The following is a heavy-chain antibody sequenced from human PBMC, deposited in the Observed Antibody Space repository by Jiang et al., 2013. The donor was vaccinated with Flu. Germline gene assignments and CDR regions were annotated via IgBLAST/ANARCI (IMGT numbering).Heavy chain of an antibody. CDR1: GYSFTSYW. Sequence: GAEVKKPGESLKISCKGSGYSFTSYWIGWVRQMPGKGLEWMGIIYPGDSDTRYSPSFQGQVTISADKSISTAYLQWSSLKASDTAMYYCARRVRGVMPDMDVRFDPWGQGTLVTVSS. CDR3: ARRVRGVMPDMDVRFDP. J-gene: IGHJ5*02. V-gene: IGHV5-51*01. CDR2: IYPGDSDT. D-gene: IGHD3-10*02.